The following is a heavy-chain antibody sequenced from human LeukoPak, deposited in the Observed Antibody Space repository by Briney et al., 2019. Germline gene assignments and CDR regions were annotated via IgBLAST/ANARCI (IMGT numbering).Heavy chain of an antibody. V-gene: IGHV6-1*01. J-gene: IGHJ5*02. Sequence: SQTLSLTCAISGDSVSSNSVTWNWIRQSPSRGLEWLGRTYYRSTWYNDYAVSVRGRITVNPDTSKNQFSLHLNSVTPEDTAVYYCARRLTQYDCFDPWGQGILVSVSS. D-gene: IGHD2-2*01. CDR2: TYYRSTWYN. CDR3: ARRLTQYDCFDP. CDR1: GDSVSSNSVT.